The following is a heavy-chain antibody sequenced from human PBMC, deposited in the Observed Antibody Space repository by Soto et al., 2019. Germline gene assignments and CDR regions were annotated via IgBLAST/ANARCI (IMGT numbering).Heavy chain of an antibody. V-gene: IGHV3-30-3*01. CDR1: GFTFSSYA. CDR2: ISYDGSNK. Sequence: QVQLVESGGGVVQPGRSLRLSCAASGFTFSSYAMHWVRQAPGKGLEWVAVISYDGSNKYYADSVKGRFTISRDNSKNTLYLQMNSLRAEDTAVYYCARDRRQDYWGQGTLVTVSS. CDR3: ARDRRQDY. J-gene: IGHJ4*02. D-gene: IGHD6-25*01.